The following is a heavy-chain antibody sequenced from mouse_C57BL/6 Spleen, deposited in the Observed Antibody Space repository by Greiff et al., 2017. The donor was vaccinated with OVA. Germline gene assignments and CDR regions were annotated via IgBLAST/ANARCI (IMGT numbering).Heavy chain of an antibody. CDR1: GFTFSSYA. CDR3: TRDTYYSNYEWFAY. CDR2: LSSGGDYI. D-gene: IGHD2-5*01. V-gene: IGHV5-9-1*02. Sequence: EVQLVESGEGLVKPGGSLKLSCAASGFTFSSYAMSWVRQTPEKRLEWVAYLSSGGDYIYYADTVKGRFTISRDNARNTLYLQMSSLKSEDTAMYYCTRDTYYSNYEWFAYWGQGTLVTVSA. J-gene: IGHJ3*01.